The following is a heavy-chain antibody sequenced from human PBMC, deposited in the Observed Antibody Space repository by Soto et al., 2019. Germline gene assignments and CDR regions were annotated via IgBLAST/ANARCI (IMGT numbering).Heavy chain of an antibody. Sequence: GGSLRLSCAASGFTFSSYGMHWVRQAPGKGLEWVAVISYDGSNKYYADSVKGRFTISRDNSKNTLYLQMNSLRAEDTAVYYCAKVNTPSSLECWFDPWGQGTLVTVSS. CDR3: AKVNTPSSLECWFDP. J-gene: IGHJ5*02. D-gene: IGHD6-6*01. V-gene: IGHV3-30*18. CDR1: GFTFSSYG. CDR2: ISYDGSNK.